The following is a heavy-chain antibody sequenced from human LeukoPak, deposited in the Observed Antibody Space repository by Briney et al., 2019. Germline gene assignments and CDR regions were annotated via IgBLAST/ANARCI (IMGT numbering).Heavy chain of an antibody. V-gene: IGHV3-11*04. D-gene: IGHD3-9*01. CDR2: ISSSGSTI. Sequence: PGGSLRLSCAASGFTFSDDYMSWIRQAPGKGLEWVSYISSSGSTIYYADSVKGRFTISRDNAKNSLYLQMNSLRAEDTAVYYCATARAGYDILTGYLDYWGQGTLVTVSS. CDR1: GFTFSDDY. CDR3: ATARAGYDILTGYLDY. J-gene: IGHJ4*02.